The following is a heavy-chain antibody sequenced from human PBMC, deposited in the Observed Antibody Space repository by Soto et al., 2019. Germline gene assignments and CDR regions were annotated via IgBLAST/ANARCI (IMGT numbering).Heavy chain of an antibody. Sequence: ASVKVSCKASGYTFTGYYMHWVRQAPGQGLEWMGWINPNSGGTNYAQKFQGWVTMTRDTSISTAYMELSRLRSDDTAVYYCARDGGVVVAATSDYYYGMDVWGQGTTVTAP. CDR1: GYTFTGYY. J-gene: IGHJ6*02. D-gene: IGHD2-15*01. CDR3: ARDGGVVVAATSDYYYGMDV. CDR2: INPNSGGT. V-gene: IGHV1-2*04.